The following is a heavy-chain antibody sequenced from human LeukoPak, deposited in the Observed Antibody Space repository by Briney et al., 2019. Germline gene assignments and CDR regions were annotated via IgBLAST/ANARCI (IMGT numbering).Heavy chain of an antibody. D-gene: IGHD4-17*01. CDR2: INHSGSS. Sequence: PSETLSLTCTVSGGSISSYYWSWIRQPPGKGLKWIGEINHSGSSNYNPSLKSRVTISVDTSKNQFSLKLSSVTAADTAVYYCARGEDGDYYFQHWGQGTLVTVSS. J-gene: IGHJ1*01. CDR1: GGSISSYY. CDR3: ARGEDGDYYFQH. V-gene: IGHV4-34*01.